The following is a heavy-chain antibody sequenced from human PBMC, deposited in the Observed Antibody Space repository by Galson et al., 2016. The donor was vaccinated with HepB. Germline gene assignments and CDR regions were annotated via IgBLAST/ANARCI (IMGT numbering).Heavy chain of an antibody. D-gene: IGHD3-3*01. V-gene: IGHV3-73*01. Sequence: SLRLSCAASGFTSSGSAMHWVRQASGKGAGWVGRLRSKANSYATAYAASKKGRFNITRDDSKNTTSLQKNSLKTEDQAVCYCTRTPAPGSIFGVRGHYYGMDVWGQGTTVTVSS. CDR3: TRTPAPGSIFGVRGHYYGMDV. CDR2: LRSKANSYAT. J-gene: IGHJ6*02. CDR1: GFTSSGSA.